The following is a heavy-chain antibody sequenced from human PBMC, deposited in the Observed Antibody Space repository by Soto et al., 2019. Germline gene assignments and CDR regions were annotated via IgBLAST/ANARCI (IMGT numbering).Heavy chain of an antibody. J-gene: IGHJ4*02. Sequence: SETLSLTCAVYGGSFSGYYWSWIRQPPGKGLEWIGEINNSGSINYNPSFKSRVTISVDTSKNQFSLKLSSVTAADTAVYYCATADWKYTVTPGYWCQGTLVTDCS. CDR3: ATADWKYTVTPGY. V-gene: IGHV4-34*01. D-gene: IGHD4-17*01. CDR2: INNSGSI. CDR1: GGSFSGYY.